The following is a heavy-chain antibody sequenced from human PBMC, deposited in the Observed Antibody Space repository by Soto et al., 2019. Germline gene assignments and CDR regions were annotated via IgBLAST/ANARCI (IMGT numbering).Heavy chain of an antibody. CDR1: GFTFSNYA. J-gene: IGHJ4*02. D-gene: IGHD2-15*01. CDR2: ISSTGGTT. CDR3: AKDPSGAYCSGGSCSY. Sequence: EVQLLESGGGLVQPGGSLRLSCAASGFTFSNYAMSWVRQAPGKGLEWVSGISSTGGTTYYADSVKDRFTISRDNSKKTLYLQRSSLRAEDTAVYYCAKDPSGAYCSGGSCSYWGQGTLVTVSS. V-gene: IGHV3-23*01.